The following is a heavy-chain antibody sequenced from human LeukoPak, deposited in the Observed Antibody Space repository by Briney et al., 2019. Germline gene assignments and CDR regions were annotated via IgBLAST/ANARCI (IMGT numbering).Heavy chain of an antibody. J-gene: IGHJ5*02. CDR2: IWYDGSNK. D-gene: IGHD3-10*01. CDR1: GFTFSSYG. Sequence: PGRSLRLSCAASGFTFSSYGMHWVRQAPGKGLEWVAVIWYDGSNKYYADSVRGRFTISRDNSKNTLYLQMNSLRAEDTAVYYCAKNGYGSGIALDPWGQGTLVTVSS. V-gene: IGHV3-33*06. CDR3: AKNGYGSGIALDP.